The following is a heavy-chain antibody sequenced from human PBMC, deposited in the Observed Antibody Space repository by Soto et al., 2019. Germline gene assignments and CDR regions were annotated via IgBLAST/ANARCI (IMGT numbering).Heavy chain of an antibody. D-gene: IGHD7-27*01. Sequence: GGSLRLSCVASGFTFNSQAMGWVRQAPGKGLEWVSVISASGTVTYYADSVKGRFTISSDSSKNTLYLQMDSLRAEDTALYYCAKKKTGAYLFDFWGQGTLVTVSS. J-gene: IGHJ4*02. CDR3: AKKKTGAYLFDF. V-gene: IGHV3-23*01. CDR2: ISASGTVT. CDR1: GFTFNSQA.